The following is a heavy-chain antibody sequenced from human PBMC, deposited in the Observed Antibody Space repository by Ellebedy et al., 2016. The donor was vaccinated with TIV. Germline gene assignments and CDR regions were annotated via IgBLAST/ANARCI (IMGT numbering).Heavy chain of an antibody. CDR1: GDSISTFDYY. Sequence: GSLRLXCTVSGDSISTFDYYWGWIRQPPGKELEWIGSISYSGNTFYRASLQSRVTISLDTSRNQFSLRLTSMTAADTAVYHCARKVNYGDYVDVWGKGTTVTVSS. J-gene: IGHJ6*04. V-gene: IGHV4-39*01. D-gene: IGHD2-21*02. CDR2: ISYSGNT. CDR3: ARKVNYGDYVDV.